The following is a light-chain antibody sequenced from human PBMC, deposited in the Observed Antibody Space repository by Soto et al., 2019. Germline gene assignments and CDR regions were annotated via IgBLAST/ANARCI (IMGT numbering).Light chain of an antibody. V-gene: IGKV3-15*01. Sequence: IVMTQSPVTLAVTPGERVTLSCRASETVRTNLAWFQQKPGQTPRLLIFGASTRATGIPTRFTGSGSETEFTLTIDSLQSDDLAVYYCQQYYNWPAYTLGQGTQLEI. CDR1: ETVRTN. CDR2: GAS. CDR3: QQYYNWPAYT. J-gene: IGKJ2*01.